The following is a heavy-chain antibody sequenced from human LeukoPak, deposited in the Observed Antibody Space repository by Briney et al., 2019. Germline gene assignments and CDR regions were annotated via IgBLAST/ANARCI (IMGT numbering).Heavy chain of an antibody. J-gene: IGHJ4*02. CDR1: GFTFGDYA. D-gene: IGHD4-17*01. Sequence: GGSLRLSCTASGFTFGDYAMSWFRQAPGKGLEWVGFIRSKAYSGTTEYAASVKGRFTISRDDSKSIAYLQMNSLKTEDTAVYYCTRSTTVTTYYFDYWGQGTLVTVSS. CDR3: TRSTTVTTYYFDY. CDR2: IRSKAYSGTT. V-gene: IGHV3-49*03.